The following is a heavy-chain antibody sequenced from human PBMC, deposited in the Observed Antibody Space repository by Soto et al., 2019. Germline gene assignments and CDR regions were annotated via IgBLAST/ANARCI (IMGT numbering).Heavy chain of an antibody. CDR3: ARDGTLYDSSGYYYLY. CDR1: GYTFTSYD. Sequence: SVKVSCKTSGYTFTSYDINWVRQAPGQGLEWMGGIIPMFGKANYAQKFQDRITITADESTSTGYLELRSLRSEDTAMYYCARDGTLYDSSGYYYLYWGQGTLVTVSS. V-gene: IGHV1-69*13. D-gene: IGHD3-22*01. CDR2: IIPMFGKA. J-gene: IGHJ4*02.